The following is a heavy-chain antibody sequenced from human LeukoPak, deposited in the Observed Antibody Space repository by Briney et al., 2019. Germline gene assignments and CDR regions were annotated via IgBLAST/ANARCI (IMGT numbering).Heavy chain of an antibody. D-gene: IGHD4-17*01. Sequence: SQTLSLTCTVSGGSISSGGYYWSWIRQPPGKGLEWIGYIYHSGSTYYNPSLKSRVTISVDKSKNQFSLKLSSVTAADTAVYYCARDDYGDLALGMDVWGQGTTVTVSS. J-gene: IGHJ6*02. CDR3: ARDDYGDLALGMDV. CDR2: IYHSGST. V-gene: IGHV4-30-2*01. CDR1: GGSISSGGYY.